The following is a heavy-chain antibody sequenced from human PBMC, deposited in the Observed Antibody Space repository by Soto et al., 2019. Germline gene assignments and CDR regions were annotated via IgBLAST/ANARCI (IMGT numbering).Heavy chain of an antibody. CDR1: GYTFISYG. V-gene: IGHV1-18*01. J-gene: IGHJ4*02. CDR3: ARAEYRSSGVGILATEYHGLEIDY. D-gene: IGHD6-13*01. Sequence: QVLLEQSGAEVKRAGASVKVSCKASGYTFISYGIAWVRQAPGQGLEWMGWISTYNGNTKYAQKFQDRATMTTDTSTSTAYMDVRGLRSDDAAVYYCARAEYRSSGVGILATEYHGLEIDYWGQGTLVTVSS. CDR2: ISTYNGNT.